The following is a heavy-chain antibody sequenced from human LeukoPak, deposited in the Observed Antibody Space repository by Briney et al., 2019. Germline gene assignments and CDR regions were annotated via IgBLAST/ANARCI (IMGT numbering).Heavy chain of an antibody. CDR2: INPSGGST. CDR1: GYTFTSYY. J-gene: IGHJ3*02. D-gene: IGHD3-22*01. V-gene: IGHV1-46*01. CDR3: ARVKPNYYDSSAYGTFDI. Sequence: ASVKVSCKASGYTFTSYYMHWVRQALGQGLEWMGIINPSGGSTSYAQKFQGRVTMTRDTSTSTVYMELSSLRSEDTAVYYCARVKPNYYDSSAYGTFDIWGQGTMVTVSS.